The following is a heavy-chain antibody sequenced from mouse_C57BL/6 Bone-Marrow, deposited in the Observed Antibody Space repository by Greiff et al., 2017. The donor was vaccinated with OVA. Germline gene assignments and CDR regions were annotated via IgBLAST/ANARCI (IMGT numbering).Heavy chain of an antibody. CDR3: ARFYYDYDVDYFAY. V-gene: IGHV5-4*03. CDR2: ISDGGSYT. D-gene: IGHD2-4*01. CDR1: GFTFSSYA. J-gene: IGHJ2*01. Sequence: EVKVVESGGGLVKPGGSLKLSCAASGFTFSSYAMSWVRQTPEKRLEWVATISDGGSYTYYPDNVKGRFTISRDNATNNLYLQMSHLQSEDTAMYYCARFYYDYDVDYFAYWGQGTTLTVSA.